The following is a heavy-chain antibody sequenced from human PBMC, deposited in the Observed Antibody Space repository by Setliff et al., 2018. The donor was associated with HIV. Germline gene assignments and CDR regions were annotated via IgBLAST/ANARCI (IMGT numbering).Heavy chain of an antibody. J-gene: IGHJ4*02. CDR3: AAAEGQGPWYFFDN. CDR1: GASISSPIYY. Sequence: SETLSLTCSVSGASISSPIYYWGWIRQAPGKGLERIGNIYYNGNTNYKPSLERRLTISVDTSKNQFSLSLSSVTATDTALYFCAAAEGQGPWYFFDNWCQGTQVTVSS. V-gene: IGHV4-39*01. D-gene: IGHD6-13*01. CDR2: IYYNGNT.